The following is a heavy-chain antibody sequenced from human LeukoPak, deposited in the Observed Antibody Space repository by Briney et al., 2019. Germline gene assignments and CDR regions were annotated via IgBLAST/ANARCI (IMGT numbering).Heavy chain of an antibody. V-gene: IGHV2-70*11. CDR3: ARSLVPGGPHIVVVTGQEGFDY. CDR2: IDWDDDK. J-gene: IGHJ4*02. Sequence: SGPALVKPTQTLTLTCTFSGFSLSTSGMCVNWIRQPPGKALEWLARIDWDDDKYYSTYLKTRLTISKDTSKNQVVLTMTNMDPVDTATYYCARSLVPGGPHIVVVTGQEGFDYWGQGTLVTVSS. CDR1: GFSLSTSGMC. D-gene: IGHD2-21*02.